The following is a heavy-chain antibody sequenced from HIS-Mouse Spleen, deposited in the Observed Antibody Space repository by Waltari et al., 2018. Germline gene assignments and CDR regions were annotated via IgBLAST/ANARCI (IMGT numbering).Heavy chain of an antibody. J-gene: IGHJ6*02. CDR3: ARERTIWFGELHYYYYGMDV. D-gene: IGHD3-10*01. Sequence: QVQLQESGPGLVKPSETLSLTCTVSGGSISSYYWSWIRQPAGKGREWIGRIYTSGSTNYNPSLKSRVTMSVETSKNQSSLKLSSVTAADTAVYYCARERTIWFGELHYYYYGMDVWGQGTTVTVSS. V-gene: IGHV4-4*07. CDR1: GGSISSYY. CDR2: IYTSGST.